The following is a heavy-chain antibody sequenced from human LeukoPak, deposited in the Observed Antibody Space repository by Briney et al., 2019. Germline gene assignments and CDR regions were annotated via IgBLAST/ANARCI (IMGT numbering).Heavy chain of an antibody. CDR2: ISGSGGST. V-gene: IGHV3-23*01. D-gene: IGHD3-10*01. CDR1: GFTFSSYA. J-gene: IGHJ4*02. CDR3: ARKSASGNYPLDY. Sequence: GGSLRLSCAASGFTFSSYAMSWVRQAPGKGLEWVSAISGSGGSTYYADSVKGRFTISRDNSKNTLYLQMNSLRAEDTAVHYCARKSASGNYPLDYWGQGTLVTVSS.